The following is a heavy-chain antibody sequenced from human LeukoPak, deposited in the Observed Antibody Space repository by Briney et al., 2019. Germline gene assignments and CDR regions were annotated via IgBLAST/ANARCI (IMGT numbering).Heavy chain of an antibody. V-gene: IGHV4-59*01. CDR1: GGSISSYY. Sequence: SETLSLTCTVSGGSISSYYWSWIRQPPGKGLEWIGYIYYSGSTNYNPSLKSRVTISVDTSKNQFSLKLSSITAADTDVYFCARERAAAGNGAIDYWGQGTLVTVSS. CDR2: IYYSGST. CDR3: ARERAAAGNGAIDY. J-gene: IGHJ4*02. D-gene: IGHD6-13*01.